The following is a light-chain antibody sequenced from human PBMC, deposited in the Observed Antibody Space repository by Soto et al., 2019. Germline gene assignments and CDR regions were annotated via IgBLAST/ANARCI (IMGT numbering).Light chain of an antibody. Sequence: AIQLTQSPSSLSASVGDRVTITCRASQGVSSSLAWYQQKPGTAPKLLIYDASDLETGVPSRFSGSGSGTDFTLTISSVQPEDFATYDCQQFNNYPLTFGQGTRLAIK. CDR3: QQFNNYPLT. CDR2: DAS. V-gene: IGKV1D-13*01. J-gene: IGKJ5*01. CDR1: QGVSSS.